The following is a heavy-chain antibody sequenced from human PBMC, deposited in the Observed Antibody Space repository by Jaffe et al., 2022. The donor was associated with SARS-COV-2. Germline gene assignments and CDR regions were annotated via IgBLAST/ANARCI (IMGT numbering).Heavy chain of an antibody. J-gene: IGHJ6*02. Sequence: QVQLQESGPGLVKPSETLSLTCTVSGGSISSYYWSWIRQPPGKGLEWIGYIYYSGSTNYNPSLKSRVTISVDTSKNQFSLKLSSVTAADTAVYYCASSIAARPDYYYYGMDVWGQGTTVTVSS. D-gene: IGHD6-6*01. V-gene: IGHV4-59*01. CDR3: ASSIAARPDYYYYGMDV. CDR2: IYYSGST. CDR1: GGSISSYY.